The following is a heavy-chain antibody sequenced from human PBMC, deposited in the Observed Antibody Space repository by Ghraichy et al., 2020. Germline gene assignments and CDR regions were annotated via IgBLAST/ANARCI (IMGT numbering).Heavy chain of an antibody. CDR2: IHYDGNDK. D-gene: IGHD3-22*01. CDR1: GFSFSTYG. J-gene: IGHJ5*02. Sequence: GESLNISCSASGFSFSTYGMHWIRQAPGKGLEWVAFIHYDGNDKYYGDSVKGRFSISRDNSKNTLYLQMNSLRPEDTAVYYCAKKKIGTYYDSTGKNWFDPWGQGTLVTVSS. V-gene: IGHV3-30*02. CDR3: AKKKIGTYYDSTGKNWFDP.